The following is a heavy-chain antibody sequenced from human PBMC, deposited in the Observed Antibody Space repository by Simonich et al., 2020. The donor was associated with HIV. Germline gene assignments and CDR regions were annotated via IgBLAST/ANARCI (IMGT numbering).Heavy chain of an antibody. CDR2: ISWNSGSI. CDR3: AKDRSSAMVTYFDY. Sequence: EVQLVESGGGLVQPGRSLRRSCAASGFTFDVYAMHWVRQAPGKGLGWVSGISWNSGSIGYAYSVKGRFTISRDNAKNSLYLQMNSLRAEDTALYYCAKDRSSAMVTYFDYWGQGTLVTVSS. J-gene: IGHJ4*02. D-gene: IGHD5-18*01. CDR1: GFTFDVYA. V-gene: IGHV3-9*01.